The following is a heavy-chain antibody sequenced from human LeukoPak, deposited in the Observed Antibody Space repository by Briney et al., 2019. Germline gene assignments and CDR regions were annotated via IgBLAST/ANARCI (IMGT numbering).Heavy chain of an antibody. Sequence: SVTVSCKASGGTFSSHAISWVRQAPGQGLEWVGWIIPIFGTTNYAQKFQGRVTITTDESTSTGYMELRSLRSDDTAVYYCARGDSGYDYGFDNWGQGTLVTVSS. D-gene: IGHD5-12*01. CDR3: ARGDSGYDYGFDN. V-gene: IGHV1-69*05. J-gene: IGHJ4*02. CDR2: IIPIFGTT. CDR1: GGTFSSHA.